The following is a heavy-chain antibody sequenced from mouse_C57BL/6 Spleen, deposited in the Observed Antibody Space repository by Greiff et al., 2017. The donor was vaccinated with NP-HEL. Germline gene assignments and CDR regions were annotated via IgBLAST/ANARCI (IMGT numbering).Heavy chain of an antibody. D-gene: IGHD1-1*01. J-gene: IGHJ2*01. CDR2: INPSTGGT. CDR3: ARSYYYGSSPFDY. Sequence: VQLQQSGPELVKPGASVKISCKASGYSFTGYYMNWVKQSPEKSLEWIGEINPSTGGTTYNQKFKAKATLTVDKSSSTAYMQLKSLTSEDSAVYYCARSYYYGSSPFDYWGQGTTLTVSS. CDR1: GYSFTGYY. V-gene: IGHV1-42*01.